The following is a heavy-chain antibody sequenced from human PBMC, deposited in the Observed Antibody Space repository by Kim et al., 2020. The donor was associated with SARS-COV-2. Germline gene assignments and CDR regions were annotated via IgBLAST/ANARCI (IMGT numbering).Heavy chain of an antibody. Sequence: GGSLRLSCAASGFTFSSYGMHWVRQAPGKGLEWVAVISYDGSNKYYADSVKGRFTISRDNSKNTLYLQMNSLRAEDTAVYYCAREDSSGYYVSVTIDCWGQGTLVTVSS. J-gene: IGHJ4*02. D-gene: IGHD3-22*01. CDR2: ISYDGSNK. V-gene: IGHV3-33*05. CDR3: AREDSSGYYVSVTIDC. CDR1: GFTFSSYG.